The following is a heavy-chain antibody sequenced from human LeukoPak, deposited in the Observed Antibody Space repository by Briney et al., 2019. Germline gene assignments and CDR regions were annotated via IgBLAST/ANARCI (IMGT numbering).Heavy chain of an antibody. J-gene: IGHJ6*03. D-gene: IGHD3-3*01. V-gene: IGHV4-4*07. CDR3: ARTPDFWSGYDYYYMDV. CDR2: IYTSGST. Sequence: SETLSLTCTVSGGSISSYYWSWIRQPAGKGLEWIGRIYTSGSTNYNPSLKSRVTISVDKSKNQFSLKLSSVTAADTAVYYCARTPDFWSGYDYYYMDVWGKGTTVTVSS. CDR1: GGSISSYY.